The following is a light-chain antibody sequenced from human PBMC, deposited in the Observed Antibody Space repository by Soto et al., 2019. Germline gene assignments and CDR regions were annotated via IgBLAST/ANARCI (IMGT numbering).Light chain of an antibody. CDR1: QSVSSSY. Sequence: EIVLTQSPGTLSLSPGERATLSCRASQSVSSSYLAWYQQKPGQTPRLLIYAASSRATGIPDRFSGSGSGTEFSLTISRLEPEDFAVYYCQQYGNSVYTFGQGTKLEIK. CDR2: AAS. V-gene: IGKV3-20*01. CDR3: QQYGNSVYT. J-gene: IGKJ2*01.